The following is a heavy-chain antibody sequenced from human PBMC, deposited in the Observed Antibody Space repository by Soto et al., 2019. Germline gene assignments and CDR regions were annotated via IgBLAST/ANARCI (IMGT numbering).Heavy chain of an antibody. Sequence: GGSLRLSCAASGFTFSTYAMIWVRQAPGKGLEWVSVITGSGGSTYYAESVKGRFTISRDTSKNTLFLQMNSLRADDTAVYYCAKDRYGDYGGIDYWGQGTMVTVSS. CDR1: GFTFSTYA. V-gene: IGHV3-23*01. CDR3: AKDRYGDYGGIDY. CDR2: ITGSGGST. D-gene: IGHD4-17*01. J-gene: IGHJ4*02.